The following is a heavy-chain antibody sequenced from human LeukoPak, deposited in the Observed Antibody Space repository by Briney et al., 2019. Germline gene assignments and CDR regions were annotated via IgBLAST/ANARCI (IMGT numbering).Heavy chain of an antibody. CDR3: AKDSWLIQLWLEY. CDR2: ISGSGGST. Sequence: PGGSLRLSCAASGITFSSYAMSWVRQAPGKGLEWVSAISGSGGSTYYADSVKGRFTISRDNSKNTLYLQMNSLRAEDTAVYYCAKDSWLIQLWLEYWGQGTLVTVSS. CDR1: GITFSSYA. D-gene: IGHD5-18*01. V-gene: IGHV3-23*01. J-gene: IGHJ4*02.